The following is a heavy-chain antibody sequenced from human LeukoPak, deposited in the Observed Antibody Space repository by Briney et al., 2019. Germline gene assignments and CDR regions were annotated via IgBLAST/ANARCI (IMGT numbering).Heavy chain of an antibody. CDR2: ISSSSSTI. CDR3: ARRGGGSTSWNWFDP. D-gene: IGHD2-2*01. V-gene: IGHV3-48*01. CDR1: GFTFSSYS. J-gene: IGHJ5*02. Sequence: GGSLRLSCAASGFTFSSYSMNWVRQAPGKGLEWVSYISSSSSTIYYADSVKGRFTISRDNAKNSLYLQMNSLRAEDTAVYYCARRGGGSTSWNWFDPWAREPWSPSPQ.